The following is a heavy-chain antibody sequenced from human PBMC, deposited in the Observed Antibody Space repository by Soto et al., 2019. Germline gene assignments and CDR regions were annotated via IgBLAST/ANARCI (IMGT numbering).Heavy chain of an antibody. Sequence: SETLSLTCAVSGGSFSGYYWSWIRQPPGKGLEWIGEINHSGSTNYNPSLKSRVTISVDTSKNQFSLKLSSVTAADTAVYYCARGWREPDYYFDYWGQGTLVTVSS. CDR2: INHSGST. CDR1: GGSFSGYY. CDR3: ARGWREPDYYFDY. J-gene: IGHJ4*02. D-gene: IGHD1-26*01. V-gene: IGHV4-34*01.